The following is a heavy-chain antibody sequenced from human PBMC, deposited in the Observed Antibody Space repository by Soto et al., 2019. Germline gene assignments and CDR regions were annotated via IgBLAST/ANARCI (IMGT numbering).Heavy chain of an antibody. CDR1: GFTCSDYA. V-gene: IGHV3-23*01. Sequence: EVQLLESGGILVQPGGSLRLSCIASGFTCSDYAMHLVRQNPGKGLELVSTIKDGAEHHADSVTGRFTISRDNSKNTLYVQMNNLRSEDTAVYYYAKDGGRFFNEFDAWGQGTMDTVSS. D-gene: IGHD3-3*01. J-gene: IGHJ3*01. CDR2: IKDGAE. CDR3: AKDGGRFFNEFDA.